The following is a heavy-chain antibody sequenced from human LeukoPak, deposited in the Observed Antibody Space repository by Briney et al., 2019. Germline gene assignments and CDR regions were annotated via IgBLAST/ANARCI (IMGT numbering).Heavy chain of an antibody. Sequence: GGSLRLSCTASGFTFSSYGMHWVRQAPGKGLEWVADIWYEGSNKYYADSERGRFTIFRDNSKNTLYLQINSLRAEDTAVYYCARDNWFGEPRDYFDYWGQGTLVTVSS. V-gene: IGHV3-33*01. CDR1: GFTFSSYG. D-gene: IGHD3-10*01. J-gene: IGHJ4*02. CDR2: IWYEGSNK. CDR3: ARDNWFGEPRDYFDY.